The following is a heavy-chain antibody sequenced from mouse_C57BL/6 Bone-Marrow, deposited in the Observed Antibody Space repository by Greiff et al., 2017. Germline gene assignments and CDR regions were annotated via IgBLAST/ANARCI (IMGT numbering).Heavy chain of an antibody. J-gene: IGHJ2*01. Sequence: QVQLQQPGAELVKPGASVKLSCKASGYTFTSYWMQWVKQRPGQGLEWIGEIDPSDSYTNYNQKFKGKATLTVDTSSSTAYMQLSSLTSEDSAVYYCARRRPTAQATSCDYWGQGTTLTVSS. CDR1: GYTFTSYW. CDR2: IDPSDSYT. CDR3: ARRRPTAQATSCDY. V-gene: IGHV1-50*01. D-gene: IGHD3-2*02.